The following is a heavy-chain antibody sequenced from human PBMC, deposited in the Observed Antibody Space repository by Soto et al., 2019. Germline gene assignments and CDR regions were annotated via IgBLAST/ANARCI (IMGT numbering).Heavy chain of an antibody. D-gene: IGHD1-26*01. CDR2: IYFSGST. CDR1: GGSISSSSYY. J-gene: IGHJ4*02. V-gene: IGHV4-39*01. Sequence: QVKLQESGPGLVKPSETLSLTCTVSGGSISSSSYYWGWIRQPPGKGLEWIGTIYFSGSTYYNPSLKSRVTIYVDTSKNQFSVKLSSVTAADTAVYYCARLPYSTSLDYWGQGTLVTVSS. CDR3: ARLPYSTSLDY.